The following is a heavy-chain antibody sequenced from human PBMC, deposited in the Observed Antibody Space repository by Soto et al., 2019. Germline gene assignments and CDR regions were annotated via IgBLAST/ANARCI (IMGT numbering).Heavy chain of an antibody. V-gene: IGHV1-18*01. CDR2: ISANNGNT. CDR1: GHTFTSYG. Sequence: QVQLVQSGAEVKQPGASVKVSCKTSGHTFTSYGFTWVRQAPGQGLEWMGWISANNGNTNYEQKFRGRVSMTTDTSTSTVYMELRSLRSDDTAVYFCARVIVGPTSNAFDFWGQGTMVIVSS. D-gene: IGHD1-26*01. J-gene: IGHJ3*01. CDR3: ARVIVGPTSNAFDF.